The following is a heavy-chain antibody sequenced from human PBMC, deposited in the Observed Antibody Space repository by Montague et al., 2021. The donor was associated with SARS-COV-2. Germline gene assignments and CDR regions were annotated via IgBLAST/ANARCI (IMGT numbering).Heavy chain of an antibody. D-gene: IGHD3-9*01. CDR3: ARDPRYFDWLFRSDNYYGMDV. CDR2: ISSSSSTI. J-gene: IGHJ6*02. CDR1: GFTFSSYS. Sequence: SLSLSWSASGFTFSSYSMNWVRQAPGKGLEWVSYISSSSSTIYYADSVKGRFTISRDNAKNSLYLQMNSLRDEDTAVYYCARDPRYFDWLFRSDNYYGMDVWGQGTTVTVSS. V-gene: IGHV3-48*02.